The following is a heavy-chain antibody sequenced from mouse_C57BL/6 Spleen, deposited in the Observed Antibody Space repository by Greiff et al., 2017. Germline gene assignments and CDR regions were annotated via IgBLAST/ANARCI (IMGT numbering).Heavy chain of an antibody. CDR1: GYAFSSYW. V-gene: IGHV1-80*01. CDR3: ARGELGRRYFDY. CDR2: IYPGDGDT. J-gene: IGHJ2*01. Sequence: QVQLQQSGAELVKPGASVKISCKASGYAFSSYWMNWVKQRPGKGLEWIGQIYPGDGDTNYNGKFKGKATLTADKSSSTAYMQLSSLTSEDSAVYFCARGELGRRYFDYWGQGTTLTVSS. D-gene: IGHD4-1*01.